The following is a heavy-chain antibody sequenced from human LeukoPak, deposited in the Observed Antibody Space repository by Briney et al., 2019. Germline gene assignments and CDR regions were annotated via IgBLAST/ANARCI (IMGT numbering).Heavy chain of an antibody. CDR1: GGSISSSSYY. D-gene: IGHD5-18*01. V-gene: IGHV4-39*07. Sequence: SETLSLTCTVSGGSISSSSYYWGWIRQPPGKGLEWIGSIYYSGSTNYNPSLKSRVTISVDTSKNQFSLKLSSVTAADTAVYYCARGRRGYSYGPLDYWGQGTLVTVSS. CDR2: IYYSGST. CDR3: ARGRRGYSYGPLDY. J-gene: IGHJ4*02.